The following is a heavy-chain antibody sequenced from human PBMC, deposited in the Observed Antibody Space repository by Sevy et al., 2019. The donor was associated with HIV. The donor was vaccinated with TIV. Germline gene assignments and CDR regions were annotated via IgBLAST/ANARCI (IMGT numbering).Heavy chain of an antibody. CDR1: GFIFGDYD. D-gene: IGHD3-16*01. V-gene: IGHV3-30*03. CDR3: VAEPPSGGHGNYHYGLDL. J-gene: IGHJ6*02. CDR2: ILDRGDQT. Sequence: GGSLRLSCTVSGFIFGDYDMHLVLQAPGKGLEWVSLILDRGDQTFYGESVKGRSTISRDNAKNTLYLQMSRLRHEDTAVYYCVAEPPSGGHGNYHYGLDLWGQGTTVTVSS.